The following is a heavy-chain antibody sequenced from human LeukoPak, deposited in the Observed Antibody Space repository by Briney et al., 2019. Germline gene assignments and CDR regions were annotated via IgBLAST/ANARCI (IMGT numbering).Heavy chain of an antibody. CDR1: GGSSSGYY. Sequence: SETLSLTCAVYGGSSSGYYWSWIRQPPGKGLEWIGKIYHSGSTNYNPSLKSRVTMSVDTSKNQFSLKLSSVTAADTAMYYCAREVADYGGYYYYHYMDVWGKGTTVTISS. CDR2: IYHSGST. V-gene: IGHV4-34*01. CDR3: AREVADYGGYYYYHYMDV. J-gene: IGHJ6*03. D-gene: IGHD4-23*01.